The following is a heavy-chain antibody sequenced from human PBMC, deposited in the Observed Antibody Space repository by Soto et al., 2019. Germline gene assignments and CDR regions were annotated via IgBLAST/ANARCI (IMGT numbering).Heavy chain of an antibody. V-gene: IGHV4-31*03. CDR2: IYYTGST. Sequence: SETLSLTCTVSGGSISSGGYYWSWIRQHPGKGLEWIGYIYYTGSTYYNPSLKSRVTISVDTSKNQFSLKLSSVTAADTAVYYCARDYYDSSGYYYVDSWGQGXQVTVSS. D-gene: IGHD3-22*01. CDR1: GGSISSGGYY. CDR3: ARDYYDSSGYYYVDS. J-gene: IGHJ4*02.